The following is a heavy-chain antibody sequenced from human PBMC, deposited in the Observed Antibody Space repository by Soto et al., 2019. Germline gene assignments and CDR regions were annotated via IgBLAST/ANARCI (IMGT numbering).Heavy chain of an antibody. V-gene: IGHV1-58*01. CDR1: GFTFTSSA. CDR2: IVVGSGNT. D-gene: IGHD6-19*01. CDR3: AAAVAGHRYYYYYGMDV. J-gene: IGHJ6*02. Sequence: GASVKVSCKASGFTFTSSAVQWVRQARGQRLEWIGWIVVGSGNTNYAQKFQERVTITRDMSTGTAYMELSSLRSEDTAVYYCAAAVAGHRYYYYYGMDVWGQGTTVTVSS.